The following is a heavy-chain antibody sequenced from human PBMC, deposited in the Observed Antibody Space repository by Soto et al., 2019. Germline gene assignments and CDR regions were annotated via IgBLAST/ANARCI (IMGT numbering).Heavy chain of an antibody. CDR2: IDPSDSYT. Sequence: GETLKISCKGSGYSFTSYWISWVRQMPGKGLEWMGRIDPSDSYTNYSPSFQGHVTMSADKSINTAYLQWSSLKASDSAMYYCARHKAFYYDSSGAWGQGSLVTVSS. V-gene: IGHV5-10-1*01. D-gene: IGHD3-22*01. CDR1: GYSFTSYW. CDR3: ARHKAFYYDSSGA. J-gene: IGHJ5*02.